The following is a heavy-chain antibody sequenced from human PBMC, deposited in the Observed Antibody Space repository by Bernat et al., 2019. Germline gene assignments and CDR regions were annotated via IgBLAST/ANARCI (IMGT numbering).Heavy chain of an antibody. D-gene: IGHD3-22*01. Sequence: EVQLVESGGGLVQPGGSLRLSCAASGFTVSSNYMSWVRQAPGKGLEWVSVIYSGGSTYYAESVKGRFTISRDNSKNTLYLQMNSLRAEDTAVYYCARTTYYYDSSGYYDIGQFDYWGQGTLVTVSS. CDR3: ARTTYYYDSSGYYDIGQFDY. V-gene: IGHV3-66*01. CDR2: IYSGGST. CDR1: GFTVSSNY. J-gene: IGHJ4*02.